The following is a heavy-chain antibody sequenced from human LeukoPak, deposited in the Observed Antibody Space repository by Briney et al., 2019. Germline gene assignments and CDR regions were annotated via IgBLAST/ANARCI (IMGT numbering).Heavy chain of an antibody. CDR2: IYSSGST. CDR1: GGSINSGTLS. D-gene: IGHD3-22*01. CDR3: ARDHTFDRTFDY. V-gene: IGHV4-61*09. Sequence: PSETLSLACTVSGGSINSGTLSWSWIRQPAGRGLEWIGHIYSSGSTNYNPSLKSRATMSLDMSKNQFSLNLRSVTAADTAVYYCARDHTFDRTFDYWGQGTLVTVSS. J-gene: IGHJ4*02.